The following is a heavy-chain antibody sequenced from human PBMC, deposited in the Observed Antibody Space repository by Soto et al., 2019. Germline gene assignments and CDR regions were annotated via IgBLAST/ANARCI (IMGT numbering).Heavy chain of an antibody. Sequence: SETLSLTCTVSGGSISSYYWSWIRQPPGKGVEWIGYIYYSGSTNYNPSLKSRVTISVDTSKNQFSLKLSSVTAADTAVYYCAGATRRYGDSDYWGQGTLVTVSS. CDR2: IYYSGST. V-gene: IGHV4-59*01. J-gene: IGHJ4*02. CDR3: AGATRRYGDSDY. CDR1: GGSISSYY. D-gene: IGHD4-17*01.